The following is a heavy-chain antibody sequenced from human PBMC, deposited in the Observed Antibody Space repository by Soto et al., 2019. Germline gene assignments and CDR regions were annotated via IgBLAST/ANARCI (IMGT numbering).Heavy chain of an antibody. CDR2: INPNGGST. V-gene: IGHV1-46*03. J-gene: IGHJ4*02. D-gene: IGHD4-4*01. CDR3: VRDGHTTVEATAYGGLAY. Sequence: QVQLVQSGAEVKKPGASVKLSCKASGYTFTNYYIHWVRQAPGQGLESMGIINPNGGSTAYAQSFQGRVTLTRATSTSTVYMELTSLRSEDTAVYYCVRDGHTTVEATAYGGLAYCGQGTMVTVSS. CDR1: GYTFTNYY.